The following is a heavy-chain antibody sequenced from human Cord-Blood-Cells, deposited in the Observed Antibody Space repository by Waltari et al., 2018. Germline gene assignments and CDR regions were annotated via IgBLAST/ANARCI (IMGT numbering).Heavy chain of an antibody. CDR2: ISGSGGST. V-gene: IGHV3-23*01. D-gene: IGHD4-17*01. Sequence: EVQLLESGGGLVQPGGSLRLSCSAPGFTFSRYAMTWVRQAPGKGLEWVSAISGSGGSTYYADSVKGRFTISRDNSKNTLYLQMNSLRAEDTAVYYCAKDIAPGDYRYFDLWGRGTLVTVSS. J-gene: IGHJ2*01. CDR1: GFTFSRYA. CDR3: AKDIAPGDYRYFDL.